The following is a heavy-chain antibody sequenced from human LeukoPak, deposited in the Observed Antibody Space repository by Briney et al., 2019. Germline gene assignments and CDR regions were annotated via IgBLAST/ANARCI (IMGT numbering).Heavy chain of an antibody. CDR1: GYTFTSYG. CDR3: ARWYCGGGSCYSYYYGMDV. V-gene: IGHV1-18*01. CDR2: ISAYNGNT. D-gene: IGHD2-15*01. J-gene: IGHJ6*02. Sequence: ASVQVSCKASGYTFTSYGISWVRQAPGQGLEWMGWISAYNGNTKYVQKLQGRVTMTTDSSTSTAYMELRSLTSDDTAVYYCARWYCGGGSCYSYYYGMDVWGQGTTVTVSS.